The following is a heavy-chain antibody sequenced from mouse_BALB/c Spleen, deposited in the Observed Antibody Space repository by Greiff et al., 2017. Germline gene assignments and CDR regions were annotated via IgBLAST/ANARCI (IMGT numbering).Heavy chain of an antibody. J-gene: IGHJ3*01. D-gene: IGHD2-4*01. CDR1: GYTFTDYN. Sequence: VQLQQSGPELVKPGASVKIPCKASGYTFTDYNMDWVKQSHGKSLEWIGRINPYNGATSYNQNFKDKASLTVDKSSSTAYMELHSLTSEDSAVYYCARSYDSLAWFAYWGQGTLVTVSA. CDR2: INPYNGAT. V-gene: IGHV1-18*01. CDR3: ARSYDSLAWFAY.